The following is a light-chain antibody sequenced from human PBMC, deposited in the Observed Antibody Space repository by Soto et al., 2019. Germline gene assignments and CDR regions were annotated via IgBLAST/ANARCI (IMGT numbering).Light chain of an antibody. CDR3: FSFTTDWTHV. CDR2: EGS. J-gene: IGLJ1*01. CDR1: SSDVGSYNL. V-gene: IGLV2-14*02. Sequence: QSVLTQPASVSGSPGQSITISCTGTSSDVGSYNLVSWYQQHPGKAPKLMIYEGSKRPSGVSNRFSGSKSDNTASLTISGLQAEDEADYYCFSFTTDWTHVFGTGTKVTVL.